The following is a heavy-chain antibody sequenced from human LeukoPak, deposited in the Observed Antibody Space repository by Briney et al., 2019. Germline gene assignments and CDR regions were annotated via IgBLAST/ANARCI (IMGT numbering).Heavy chain of an antibody. CDR1: GGSISSSSYY. Sequence: SETLSLTCTVSGGSISSSSYYWGWIRQPPGKGLEWIGSIYYSGSTYYNPSLKSRVTISVDTSKNQFSLKLSSVTAADTAVYYCARLTKRSQGNYYFDYWGQGTLVTVSS. V-gene: IGHV4-39*01. J-gene: IGHJ4*02. CDR3: ARLTKRSQGNYYFDY. CDR2: IYYSGST. D-gene: IGHD3-3*01.